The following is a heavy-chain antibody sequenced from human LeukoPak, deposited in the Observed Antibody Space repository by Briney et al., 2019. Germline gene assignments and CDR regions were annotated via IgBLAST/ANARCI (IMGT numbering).Heavy chain of an antibody. CDR3: ARDGCPTTVCYDY. D-gene: IGHD2-8*01. J-gene: IGHJ4*02. V-gene: IGHV3-64*01. CDR2: FSSDGSTT. Sequence: GGSLRLSCAASGFTFNYYGMHWVRQTPGKGVEDVSAFSSDGSTTYYANSVKGIFTISRDNSKNTLYLQMRSLRPEDMAVYYCARDGCPTTVCYDYWGQGTLVTVSS. CDR1: GFTFNYYG.